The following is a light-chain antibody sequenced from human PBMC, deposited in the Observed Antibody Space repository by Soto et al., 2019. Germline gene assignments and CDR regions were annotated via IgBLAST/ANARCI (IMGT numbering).Light chain of an antibody. CDR2: ESR. J-gene: IGLJ2*01. CDR1: SSDVGDYDL. V-gene: IGLV2-14*02. CDR3: CSYTATNTMI. Sequence: QSALTQPASVSGSPGQSITISCTGTSSDVGDYDLVSWFQQHPGKAPKLLIFESRKRPSGVSIRFSGSRSGNTASLTVSGLQAEDEADYFCCSYTATNTMIFGGGTKLTVL.